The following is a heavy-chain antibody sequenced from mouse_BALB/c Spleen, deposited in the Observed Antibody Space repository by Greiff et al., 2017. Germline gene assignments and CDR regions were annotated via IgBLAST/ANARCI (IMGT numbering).Heavy chain of an antibody. Sequence: EVKLMESGGGLVKPGGSLKLSCAASGFTFSSYAMSWVRQSPEKRLEWVAEISSGGSYTYYPDTVTGRFTISRDNAKNTLYLEMSSLRSEDTAMYYCARDGRGTGTSAMDYWGQGTSVTVSS. V-gene: IGHV5-9-4*01. J-gene: IGHJ4*01. D-gene: IGHD4-1*01. CDR3: ARDGRGTGTSAMDY. CDR1: GFTFSSYA. CDR2: ISSGGSYT.